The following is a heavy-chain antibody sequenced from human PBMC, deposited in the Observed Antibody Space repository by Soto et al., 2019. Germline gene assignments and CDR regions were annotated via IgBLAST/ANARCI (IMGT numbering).Heavy chain of an antibody. D-gene: IGHD2-2*01. Sequence: QVQLVQSGAEVKKPGASVKVSCKASGYTFTSYAMHWVRQAPGQRLEWMGWINAGNGNTKYSQKFQGRVTITRDTSASTDYMELSSLRSEDTAVYYCARVGTSWSEYFDYWGQGTLVTVSS. CDR1: GYTFTSYA. CDR2: INAGNGNT. V-gene: IGHV1-3*01. CDR3: ARVGTSWSEYFDY. J-gene: IGHJ4*02.